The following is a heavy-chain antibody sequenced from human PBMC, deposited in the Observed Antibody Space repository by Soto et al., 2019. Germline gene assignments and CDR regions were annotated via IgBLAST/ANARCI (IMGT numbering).Heavy chain of an antibody. CDR2: MSYSGST. CDR3: ARGPYYDLIWNYYYMDV. V-gene: IGHV4-59*08. Sequence: QVQLQESGPGLVKPSETLSLSCSVSGGSISGHYWSWVRQTPGKGLEWIGYMSYSGSTNYNPSLKSRVTIPVDTSKNHFSLRLTSVTAADTAVYYCARGPYYDLIWNYYYMDVWGKGTTVTVSS. D-gene: IGHD3-16*01. J-gene: IGHJ6*03. CDR1: GGSISGHY.